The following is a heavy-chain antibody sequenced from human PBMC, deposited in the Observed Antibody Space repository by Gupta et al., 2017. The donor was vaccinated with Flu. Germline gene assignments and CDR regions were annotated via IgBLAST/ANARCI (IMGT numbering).Heavy chain of an antibody. CDR3: AKFSQALLYSYGYGMDV. CDR1: GCTFDDYP. Sequence: EVQLVESGGGLVQPGRSLRLSCAASGCTFDDYPMHWVRQAPGKGLEWVSGISWNSGSIGYADSVKGRFTISRDNAKNSLYLQMNSLRAEDTALYYCAKFSQALLYSYGYGMDVWGQGTTVTVSS. V-gene: IGHV3-9*01. D-gene: IGHD5-18*01. J-gene: IGHJ6*02. CDR2: ISWNSGSI.